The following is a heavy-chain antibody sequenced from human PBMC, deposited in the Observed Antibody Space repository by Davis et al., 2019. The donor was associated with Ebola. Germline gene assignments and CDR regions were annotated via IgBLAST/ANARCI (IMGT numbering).Heavy chain of an antibody. D-gene: IGHD6-19*01. CDR3: AKGGQQWLAPFDY. J-gene: IGHJ4*02. CDR2: ISSSSSYI. V-gene: IGHV3-21*04. Sequence: PGGSLTLSCAASGFTFSSYSMHWVRQAPGKGLEWVSSISSSSSYIYYADSVKGRFTISRDNAKNTLYLQMNSLRAEDTAVYYCAKGGQQWLAPFDYWGQGTLVTVSS. CDR1: GFTFSSYS.